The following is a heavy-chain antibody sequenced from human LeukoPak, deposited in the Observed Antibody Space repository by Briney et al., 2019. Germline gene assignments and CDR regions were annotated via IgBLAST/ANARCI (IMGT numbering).Heavy chain of an antibody. D-gene: IGHD3-22*01. J-gene: IGHJ4*02. CDR2: ISAYNGNT. Sequence: ASVKVSCKGSGYTFTSYGISWVRQAPGQGGEWMGWISAYNGNTNYAQKLQGRVTMTADTSTSTAYMELRSLRSDDTAVYYCARHYYDSSGSLMFDYWGQGTLVTVSS. V-gene: IGHV1-18*01. CDR3: ARHYYDSSGSLMFDY. CDR1: GYTFTSYG.